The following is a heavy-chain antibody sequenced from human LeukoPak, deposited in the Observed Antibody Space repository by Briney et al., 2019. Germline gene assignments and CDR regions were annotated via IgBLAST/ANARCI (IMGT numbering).Heavy chain of an antibody. V-gene: IGHV3-23*01. Sequence: GGSLRLSCAASGFTFSSYAMSWVRQAPGKGLEWVSTISGSGGSTYYADSVKGRFTISRDNSKNTLYLQMNSLKTEDTAVYYCVTGLGRTDHDYWGQGTLVTVSS. D-gene: IGHD1/OR15-1a*01. CDR3: VTGLGRTDHDY. J-gene: IGHJ4*02. CDR2: ISGSGGST. CDR1: GFTFSSYA.